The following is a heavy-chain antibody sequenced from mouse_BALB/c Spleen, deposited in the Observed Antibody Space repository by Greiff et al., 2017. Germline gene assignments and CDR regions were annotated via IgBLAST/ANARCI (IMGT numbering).Heavy chain of an antibody. Sequence: EVKLMESGAELVRPGALVKLSCKASGFNIKDYYMHWVKQRPEQGLEWIGWIDPENGNTIYDPKFQGKASITADTSSNTAYLQLSSLTSEDTAVYYCAPLSTMITTFAYWGQGTLVTVSA. CDR1: GFNIKDYY. CDR3: APLSTMITTFAY. V-gene: IGHV14-1*02. CDR2: IDPENGNT. J-gene: IGHJ3*01. D-gene: IGHD2-4*01.